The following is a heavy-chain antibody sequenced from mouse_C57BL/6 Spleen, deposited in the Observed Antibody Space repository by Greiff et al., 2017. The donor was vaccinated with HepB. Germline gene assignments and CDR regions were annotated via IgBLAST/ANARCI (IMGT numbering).Heavy chain of an antibody. CDR2: IRNKANGYTT. V-gene: IGHV7-3*01. J-gene: IGHJ4*01. D-gene: IGHD2-4*01. CDR3: ARLPGIYYDDDGEDYYAMDN. Sequence: EVMLVESGGGLVQPGGSLSLSCAASGFTFTDYYMSWVRQPPGKALEWLGFIRNKANGYTTEYSASVKGRFTISRDNSQRILYLQMNALRAEDSATYYCARLPGIYYDDDGEDYYAMDNWSQGTSVTVSS. CDR1: GFTFTDYY.